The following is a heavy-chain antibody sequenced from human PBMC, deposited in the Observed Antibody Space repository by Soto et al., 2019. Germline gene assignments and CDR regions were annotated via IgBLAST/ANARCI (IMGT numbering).Heavy chain of an antibody. CDR3: ASSDGYNSFREGYGMDV. CDR1: GGSISSSNW. J-gene: IGHJ6*02. V-gene: IGHV4-4*02. CDR2: IYHSGST. D-gene: IGHD1-1*01. Sequence: SETLSLTCAVSGGSISSSNWWSWVRQPPGKGLEWIGEIYHSGSTNYSPSLKSRVTISVDKSKNQFSLKLSSVTAADTAVYYCASSDGYNSFREGYGMDVWGQGTTVTVSS.